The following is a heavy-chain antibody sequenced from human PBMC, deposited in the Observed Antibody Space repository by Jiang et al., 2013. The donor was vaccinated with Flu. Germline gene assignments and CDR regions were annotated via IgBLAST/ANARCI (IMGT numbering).Heavy chain of an antibody. CDR1: GDSISKISAS. CDR3: ASSLASYWYFDL. CDR2: TYYRSKWYS. J-gene: IGHJ2*01. Sequence: SQTLSLTCAISGDSISKISASWNWIRQSPSRGLEWLGRTYYRSKWYSDYAESVKSRIIIDPDTSKNQFSLQLNSVTPEDTALYYCASSLASYWYFDLWGRGTLVTVSS. V-gene: IGHV6-1*01.